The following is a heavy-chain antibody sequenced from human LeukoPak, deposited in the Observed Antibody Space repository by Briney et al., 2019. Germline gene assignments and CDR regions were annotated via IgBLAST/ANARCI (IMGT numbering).Heavy chain of an antibody. Sequence: GGSLRLSCAASGFTFSSYAMHWVRQAPGKGLEWVAVISYDGSNKYYADSVKGRFTISRDNSKNTLYLQMSSLRAEDTAVYYCARGVWTGTTYFDYWGQGTLVTVSS. CDR1: GFTFSSYA. D-gene: IGHD1-1*01. J-gene: IGHJ4*02. V-gene: IGHV3-30-3*01. CDR2: ISYDGSNK. CDR3: ARGVWTGTTYFDY.